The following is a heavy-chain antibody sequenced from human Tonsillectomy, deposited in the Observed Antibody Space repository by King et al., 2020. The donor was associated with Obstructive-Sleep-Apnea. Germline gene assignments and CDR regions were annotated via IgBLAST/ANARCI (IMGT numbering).Heavy chain of an antibody. V-gene: IGHV4-38-2*02. CDR3: AREVAATSQFDY. CDR2: IYHSGST. D-gene: IGHD2-15*01. J-gene: IGHJ4*02. Sequence: QLQESGPGLGKPSETLSLLCTVSGFSIRSGYYWGWIRQPPGKGLEWIGRIYHSGSTSYNPSLKSRVTISVDTSKNQFSLKLRPVTAADTAVYYCAREVAATSQFDYWGQGTLVTVSS. CDR1: GFSIRSGYY.